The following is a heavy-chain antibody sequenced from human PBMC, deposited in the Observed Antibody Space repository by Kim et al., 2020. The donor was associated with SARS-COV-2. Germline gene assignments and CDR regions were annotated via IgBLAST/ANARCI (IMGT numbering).Heavy chain of an antibody. V-gene: IGHV4-30-4*01. CDR2: IYYSGST. Sequence: SQTLSLTCTVSGGSISSGDYYWSWIRQPPGKGLEWIGYIYYSGSTYYNPSLKSRVTISVDTSKNQFSLKLSSVTAADTAVYYCATAKYYYGSGSYYKGLVDPWGQGTLVTVSS. CDR3: ATAKYYYGSGSYYKGLVDP. D-gene: IGHD3-10*01. CDR1: GGSISSGDYY. J-gene: IGHJ5*02.